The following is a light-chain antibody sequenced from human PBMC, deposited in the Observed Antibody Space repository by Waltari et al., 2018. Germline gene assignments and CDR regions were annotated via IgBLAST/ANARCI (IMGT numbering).Light chain of an antibody. V-gene: IGLV2-14*01. CDR2: DVI. J-gene: IGLJ3*02. CDR1: SSDVGAYNY. CDR3: SSYTTSRTVV. Sequence: QSALTQPASVSGSPGQSIAISCTGSSSDVGAYNYVSWYQQYPGKAPKVMIYDVINRPAGVLGRFSGSKSGNTASLTISGLQAEDEADYYCSSYTTSRTVVFGGGTKLTVL.